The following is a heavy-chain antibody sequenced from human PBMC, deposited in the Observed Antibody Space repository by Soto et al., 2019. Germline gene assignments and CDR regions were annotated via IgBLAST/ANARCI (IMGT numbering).Heavy chain of an antibody. D-gene: IGHD3-10*01. V-gene: IGHV4-39*02. Sequence: PSETLSLTCSVSGGSISISSYYWVWIRQPPGKGLEWIGSLYYSGSTYYNPSLKSRVTISVDTSKNQFSLRLSSVTAADTAVYYCAREYYGSGSYYYYYYYMDVWGKRTKVTVSS. J-gene: IGHJ6*03. CDR1: GGSISISSYY. CDR2: LYYSGST. CDR3: AREYYGSGSYYYYYYYMDV.